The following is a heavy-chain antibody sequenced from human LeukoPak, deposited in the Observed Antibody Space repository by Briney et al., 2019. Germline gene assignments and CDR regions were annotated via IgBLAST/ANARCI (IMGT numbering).Heavy chain of an antibody. CDR1: GFTFSSYW. CDR3: ARDQGASSGSYYTFDY. D-gene: IGHD3-10*01. V-gene: IGHV3-7*01. J-gene: IGHJ4*02. CDR2: IKQDGSEK. Sequence: GGSLRLSCAASGFTFSSYWMSWVRQAPGKGLEWVANIKQDGSEKYYVDSVKGRFTISRDNAKNSLYLQMNSLRAEDTAVYYCARDQGASSGSYYTFDYWGQGTLVTVSS.